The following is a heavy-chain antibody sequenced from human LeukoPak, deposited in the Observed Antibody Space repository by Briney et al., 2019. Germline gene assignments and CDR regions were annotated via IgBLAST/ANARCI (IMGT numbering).Heavy chain of an antibody. CDR3: TKESNAFDI. Sequence: SGGSLRLSCATSGLFVSTSVIHWVRQTPGKGLEWVAGIWSDGTAKYYADSVKGRFTISSDSSKNTVFLQMNSLRAEDTALYYCTKESNAFDIWGQETLVTVSS. J-gene: IGHJ3*02. V-gene: IGHV3-33*06. CDR2: IWSDGTAK. CDR1: GLFVSTSV.